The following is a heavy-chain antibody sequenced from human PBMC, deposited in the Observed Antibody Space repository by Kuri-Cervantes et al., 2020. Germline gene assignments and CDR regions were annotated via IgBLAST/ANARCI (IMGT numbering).Heavy chain of an antibody. V-gene: IGHV4-34*01. J-gene: IGHJ5*02. D-gene: IGHD3-10*01. CDR3: VTRFFGGFDP. Sequence: SETLSLTCAVYGGSFSGYYWSWIRQPPGKGLEWIGEINHSGSTNYNPSLKSRVTISVDTSKNQFSLIVTSVTTADTAIYYCVTRFFGGFDPWGQGTLVTVSS. CDR2: INHSGST. CDR1: GGSFSGYY.